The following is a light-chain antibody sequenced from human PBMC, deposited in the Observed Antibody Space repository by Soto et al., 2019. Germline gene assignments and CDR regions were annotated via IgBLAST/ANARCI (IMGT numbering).Light chain of an antibody. J-gene: IGKJ4*01. CDR1: QSVSNNY. CDR2: GAS. Sequence: EIVLTQSPGTLSLSPGEIATLSCRASQSVSNNYLAWYQQKPGQAPRLLIYGASNRATGIPDRFSGSGSGTDFTLTISSLQPEDFATYYCQQLNSYPLTFGGGTKVDIK. V-gene: IGKV3-20*01. CDR3: QQLNSYPLT.